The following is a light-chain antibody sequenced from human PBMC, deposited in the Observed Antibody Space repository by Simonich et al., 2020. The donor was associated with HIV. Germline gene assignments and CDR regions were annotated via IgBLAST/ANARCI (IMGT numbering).Light chain of an antibody. CDR3: MIWHSSAWV. V-gene: IGLV5-45*01. Sequence: VLTQPASLSASPGASASITCTLRSGINVRTYRIYWYQQQPGSPLQYPPRYQSDSDKHQGSGVPSRFSGSKDASANAGILLISGLQSEDEADYYCMIWHSSAWVFGGGTKLTVL. CDR1: SGINVRTYR. J-gene: IGLJ3*02. CDR2: YQSDSDK.